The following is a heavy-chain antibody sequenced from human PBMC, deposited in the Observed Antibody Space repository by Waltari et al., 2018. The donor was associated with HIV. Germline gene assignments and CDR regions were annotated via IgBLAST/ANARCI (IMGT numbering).Heavy chain of an antibody. V-gene: IGHV3-15*01. Sequence: EVQLVESGGGLVKPGGSLRVSCVRSGLSFSNAWLTCVRHATGKGLVWVGRIKSKSDGGTTENAAPVKGRFTISRDDSKNTLFLQMNSLKTEDTAVYYCTTVAVGAAFGGSWGQGTLVTVSS. D-gene: IGHD1-26*01. CDR3: TTVAVGAAFGGS. CDR1: GLSFSNAW. J-gene: IGHJ5*02. CDR2: IKSKSDGGTT.